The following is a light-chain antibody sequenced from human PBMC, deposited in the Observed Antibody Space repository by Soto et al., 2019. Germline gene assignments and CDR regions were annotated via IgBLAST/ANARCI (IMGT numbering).Light chain of an antibody. CDR1: QSVSSD. CDR2: GAS. J-gene: IGKJ2*01. Sequence: IVMTQSPATLSVSPGDRVTLSCRASQSVSSDLALYQQRPGQAPRLLIYGASTRATGIPARFSGTGSGTEFTLTISSLQSEDFAIYYCQQYNNWPPYTFGQGTKLEIK. V-gene: IGKV3-15*01. CDR3: QQYNNWPPYT.